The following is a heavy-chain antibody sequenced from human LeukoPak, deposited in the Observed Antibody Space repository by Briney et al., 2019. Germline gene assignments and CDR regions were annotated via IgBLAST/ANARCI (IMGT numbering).Heavy chain of an antibody. CDR2: IIPIFGTA. CDR1: GGTFSSYA. V-gene: IGHV1-69*13. J-gene: IGHJ6*04. Sequence: ASVKVSCKASGGTFSSYAISWVRQAPGQGLERMGGIIPIFGTANYAQKFQGRVTITADESTSTAYMELSSLRSEDTAVYYCATAPKDIVVVPAAVNEYYGMDVWGKGTTVTVSS. CDR3: ATAPKDIVVVPAAVNEYYGMDV. D-gene: IGHD2-2*01.